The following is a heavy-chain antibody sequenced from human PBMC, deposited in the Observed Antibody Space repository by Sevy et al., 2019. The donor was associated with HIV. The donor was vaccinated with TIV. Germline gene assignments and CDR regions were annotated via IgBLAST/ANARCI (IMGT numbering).Heavy chain of an antibody. D-gene: IGHD5-18*01. CDR1: GFTFSDYY. Sequence: GGSLRLSCAASGFTFSDYYMSWIRQAPGKGLEWVSYISSSGSTIYYADSVKGRFTISRDNAKNSLYLQMNSLRAEDTAVYYCACPVGYSYGYYYYYGMDVWGQGTTVTVSS. J-gene: IGHJ6*02. CDR2: ISSSGSTI. CDR3: ACPVGYSYGYYYYYGMDV. V-gene: IGHV3-11*01.